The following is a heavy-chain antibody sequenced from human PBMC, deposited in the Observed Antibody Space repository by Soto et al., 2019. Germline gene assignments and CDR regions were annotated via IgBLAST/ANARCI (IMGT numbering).Heavy chain of an antibody. Sequence: GASVKVSCKASGYTFTSYDINWVRQATGQGLEWMGGIIPIFGTENYAQKFQGRVTITADESTSTAYMELSSLRSEDTAVYYCARGVCGTSCYRPYYYYYGMDVWGQGTTVTVSS. J-gene: IGHJ6*02. CDR1: GYTFTSYD. V-gene: IGHV1-69*13. CDR2: IIPIFGTE. D-gene: IGHD2-2*02. CDR3: ARGVCGTSCYRPYYYYYGMDV.